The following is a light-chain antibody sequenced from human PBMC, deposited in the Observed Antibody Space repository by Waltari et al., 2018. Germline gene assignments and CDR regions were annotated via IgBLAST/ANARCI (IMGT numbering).Light chain of an antibody. CDR1: SSNIGNNY. Sequence: QSVLTPPPPVSAPPGQKVTIPCSGSSSNIGNNYVSWYQQLPGTAPKLFIYDDNERPSGIPDRFSGSKSGTSATLGITGLQTGDEADYYCATWDVSLTAWVFGGGTKLTVL. J-gene: IGLJ3*02. CDR3: ATWDVSLTAWV. CDR2: DDN. V-gene: IGLV1-51*01.